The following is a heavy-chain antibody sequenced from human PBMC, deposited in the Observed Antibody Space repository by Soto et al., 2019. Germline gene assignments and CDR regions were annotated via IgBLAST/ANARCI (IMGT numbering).Heavy chain of an antibody. CDR3: AKVAKFGVVIEYFDS. J-gene: IGHJ4*02. Sequence: GGSLRLSCGVSGGIFSDYAMSWVRQAPGKGLEWVSGISGSGGSTYYAASVKGRFTISRDNSNNTLFLQMSGLRADDAAVYYCAKVAKFGVVIEYFDSWGQGSLVTVSS. D-gene: IGHD3-3*01. V-gene: IGHV3-23*01. CDR2: ISGSGGST. CDR1: GGIFSDYA.